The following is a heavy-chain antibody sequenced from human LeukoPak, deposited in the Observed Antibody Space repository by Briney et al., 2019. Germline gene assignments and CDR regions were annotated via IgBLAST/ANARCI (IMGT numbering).Heavy chain of an antibody. CDR1: GGSISSSNW. CDR2: IYHSGST. D-gene: IGHD3-16*01. CDR3: AISGGFSPFDY. Sequence: SGTLSLTCAVSGGSISSSNWWSWVRQPPGKGLEWIGEIYHSGSTNYNPSLKSRITISLDTSKNQFSLKLSSVTAADTAVYYCAISGGFSPFDYWGQGTLVTVSS. J-gene: IGHJ4*02. V-gene: IGHV4-4*02.